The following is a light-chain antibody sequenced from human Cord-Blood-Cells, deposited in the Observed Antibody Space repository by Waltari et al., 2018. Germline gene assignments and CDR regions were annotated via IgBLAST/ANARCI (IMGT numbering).Light chain of an antibody. V-gene: IGLV2-14*01. CDR1: SSDVGGYNY. CDR2: GVS. J-gene: IGLJ3*02. CDR3: SSYTSSSTWV. Sequence: QSALTQPASVSGSPGQSTTISCTGPSSDVGGYNYVSWYQKHPGKAPKLMIYGVSKRPSGVSNRFSGSKSGNTASLTISGLQAEDEADYYCSSYTSSSTWVFGGGTKLTVL.